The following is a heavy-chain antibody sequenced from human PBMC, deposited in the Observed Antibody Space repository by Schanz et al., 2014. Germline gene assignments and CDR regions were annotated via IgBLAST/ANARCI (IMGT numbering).Heavy chain of an antibody. CDR2: IWSDGSTK. CDR1: GFAFSVYG. CDR3: AKGMGYCSGGTCYDYYYYGLDV. V-gene: IGHV3-33*03. Sequence: QVQMVDSGGGVVQPGRSLRLSCAASGFAFSVYGMHWVRQAPGKGPEWVAVIWSDGSTKYYADSVKGRFTISRDNSKNTLYLQMNSLSADDTAVFYCAKGMGYCSGGTCYDYYYYGLDVWGQGTTVTVSS. D-gene: IGHD2-15*01. J-gene: IGHJ6*02.